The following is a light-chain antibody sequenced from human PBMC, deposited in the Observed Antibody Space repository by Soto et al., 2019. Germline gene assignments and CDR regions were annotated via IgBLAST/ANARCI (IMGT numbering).Light chain of an antibody. CDR2: AAS. CDR3: QQASSFPLT. Sequence: IQMTQSPSSVSASVGDTVTSTCRASQVISSWLAWYQQKPGKAPNLLIYAASNLQSGVPSMFSGSESGTEFTLTISSLQPEDFATYYCQQASSFPLTFGGGTKVEIK. V-gene: IGKV1-12*01. CDR1: QVISSW. J-gene: IGKJ4*01.